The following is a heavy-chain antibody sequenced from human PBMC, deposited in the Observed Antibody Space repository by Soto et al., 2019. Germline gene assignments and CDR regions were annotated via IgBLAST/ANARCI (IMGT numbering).Heavy chain of an antibody. D-gene: IGHD2-21*02. Sequence: PXGSLRLSCVASGFTFSDFAMNWVRQAPGKGLEWVSGLSVDVQSTYYADSVKGRFTISRDNSDNTVYLHLNSLTADDTAVYYCAKTVTSNSVNDAFDFWGQGTLVTVSS. CDR2: LSVDVQST. CDR3: AKTVTSNSVNDAFDF. CDR1: GFTFSDFA. V-gene: IGHV3-23*01. J-gene: IGHJ3*01.